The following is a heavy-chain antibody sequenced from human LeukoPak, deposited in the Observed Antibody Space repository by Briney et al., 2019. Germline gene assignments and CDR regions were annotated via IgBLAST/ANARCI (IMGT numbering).Heavy chain of an antibody. CDR2: IIPILGIA. V-gene: IGHV1-69*04. CDR1: GGTFSSYA. D-gene: IGHD3-16*01. Sequence: GSSVKVSCKASGGTFSSYAISWVRQAPGQGLEWMGRIIPILGIANYAQKFQGRVTITADKSTSTAYMELSSLRSEDTAVYYCARDFGEIPTMNSFDYWGQGTLVTVSS. CDR3: ARDFGEIPTMNSFDY. J-gene: IGHJ4*02.